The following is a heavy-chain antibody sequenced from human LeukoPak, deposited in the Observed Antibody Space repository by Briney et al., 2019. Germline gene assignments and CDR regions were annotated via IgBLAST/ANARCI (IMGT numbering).Heavy chain of an antibody. CDR2: ISSSGSTI. D-gene: IGHD1-1*01. J-gene: IGHJ4*02. CDR3: ASGGTNTFDY. CDR1: GFTFSSYE. Sequence: GGSLRLSCAASGFTFSSYEMNWVRQAPGKGLEWVSYISSSGSTIYYADSVKGRFTISRDNAKNSLYLQTNSLRAEDTAVYYCASGGTNTFDYWGRGTLVTVSS. V-gene: IGHV3-48*03.